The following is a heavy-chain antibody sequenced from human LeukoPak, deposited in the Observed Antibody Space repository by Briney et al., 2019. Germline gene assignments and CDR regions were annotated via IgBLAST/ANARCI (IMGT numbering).Heavy chain of an antibody. V-gene: IGHV1-69*10. J-gene: IGHJ4*02. CDR3: AVRYGSGYTYGREDFFVDY. CDR2: IIPILGIT. Sequence: SVKVSCKASGVTFTSYTISWVREAPGQGLEWMGGIIPILGITNYAQKFQDRVTITADKSTSTAYMELSSLRSEDTAIYYCAVRYGSGYTYGREDFFVDYRGQGTLVTVSS. CDR1: GVTFTSYT. D-gene: IGHD5-18*01.